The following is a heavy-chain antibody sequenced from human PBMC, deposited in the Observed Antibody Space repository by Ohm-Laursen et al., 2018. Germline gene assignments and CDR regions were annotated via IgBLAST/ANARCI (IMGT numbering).Heavy chain of an antibody. J-gene: IGHJ4*02. CDR2: IYTGGNT. CDR1: GFTFSIFA. Sequence: SLRLSCAASGFTFSIFAMNWVRQAPGKGLEWVSIIYTGGNTFYADSVKGRFTISRDNSKNMVYLQMNSLRAGDTAVYYCARVPSYYFDYWGRGTLVTVSS. V-gene: IGHV3-53*01. CDR3: ARVPSYYFDY.